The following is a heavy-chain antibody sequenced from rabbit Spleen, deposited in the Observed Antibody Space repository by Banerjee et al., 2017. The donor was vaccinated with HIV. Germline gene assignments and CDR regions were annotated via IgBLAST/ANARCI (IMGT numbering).Heavy chain of an antibody. D-gene: IGHD1-1*01. CDR1: GFDFSTYG. V-gene: IGHV1S45*01. CDR2: ITAGSAAT. CDR3: ARDDSGSGAYNFDL. Sequence: QEQLVESGGGLVQPEGSLTLTCKASGFDFSTYGISWVRQAPGKGLEWIGIITAGSAATYYASWAKGRFAISKTSSTTVTLQMNSLTAADTATYFCARDDSGSGAYNFDLWGPGTLVTVS. J-gene: IGHJ4*01.